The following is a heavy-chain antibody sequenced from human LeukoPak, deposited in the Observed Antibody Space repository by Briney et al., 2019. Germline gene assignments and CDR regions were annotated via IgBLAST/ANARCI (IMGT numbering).Heavy chain of an antibody. CDR1: GGSISSSSYY. D-gene: IGHD3-3*01. V-gene: IGHV4-39*01. Sequence: SETMSLTCTVSGGSISSSSYYWGWIRQPPGKGLEWIGSIYYSGSTYYNPSLKSRVTISVDTSKNQFSLKLSSVTAADTAVYYCARLEVYYDFWSGYPYYFDYWGQGTLVTVSS. CDR2: IYYSGST. J-gene: IGHJ4*02. CDR3: ARLEVYYDFWSGYPYYFDY.